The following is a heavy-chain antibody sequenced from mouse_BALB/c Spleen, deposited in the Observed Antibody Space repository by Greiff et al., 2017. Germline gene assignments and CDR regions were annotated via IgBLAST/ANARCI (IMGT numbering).Heavy chain of an antibody. V-gene: IGHV5-6-3*01. CDR3: ARGGKWGNSFAY. D-gene: IGHD2-1*01. CDR2: INSNGGST. CDR1: GFTFSSYG. J-gene: IGHJ3*01. Sequence: EVQLVESGGGLVQPGGSLKLSCAASGFTFSSYGMSWVRQTPDKRLELVATINSNGGSTYYPDSVKGRFTISRDNAKNTLYLQMSSLKSEDTAMYYCARGGKWGNSFAYWGQGTLVTVSA.